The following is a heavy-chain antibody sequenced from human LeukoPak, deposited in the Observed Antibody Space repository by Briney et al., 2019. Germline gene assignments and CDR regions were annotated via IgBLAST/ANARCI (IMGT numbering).Heavy chain of an antibody. V-gene: IGHV3-33*06. CDR1: GFTFSSYG. D-gene: IGHD3-3*01. Sequence: PGGSLRLSCAASGFTFSSYGMHWVRQAPGKGLEWVAVIWYDGSNKYYADSVKGRFTISRDNSKNTLYLQMNSLRAEDTAVYYCAKDKYNFWSGSNYYYMDVWGKGTTVTVSS. CDR2: IWYDGSNK. CDR3: AKDKYNFWSGSNYYYMDV. J-gene: IGHJ6*03.